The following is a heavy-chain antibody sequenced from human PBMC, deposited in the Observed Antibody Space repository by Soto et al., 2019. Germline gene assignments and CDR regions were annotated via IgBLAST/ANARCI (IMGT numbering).Heavy chain of an antibody. V-gene: IGHV1-46*01. CDR3: ARAPYGYQYFFFQY. J-gene: IGHJ4*02. Sequence: ASVKVSCKASGYTFTAYHMHWVRQAPGQGLEWMGIINPSLGRANYALKFQDRVAMTWDTSTSTVYMELTSLRSDDTAVYYCARAPYGYQYFFFQYLGQGTLGNVS. D-gene: IGHD5-18*01. CDR2: INPSLGRA. CDR1: GYTFTAYH.